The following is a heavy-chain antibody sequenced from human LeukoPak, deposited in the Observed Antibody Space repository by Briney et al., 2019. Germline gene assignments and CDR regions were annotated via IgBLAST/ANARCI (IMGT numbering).Heavy chain of an antibody. CDR1: GYTFTGHY. CDR2: INPNNGGT. V-gene: IGHV1-2*02. Sequence: ASVKVSCKASGYTFTGHYMHWVRQAPGQGVEWMGWINPNNGGTNYAQKFQGRVTMTRDTSISTAYMELSRLRSDDTAVYYCARGYALYSGRYIDFDYWGQGTLVTVSS. J-gene: IGHJ4*02. D-gene: IGHD1-26*01. CDR3: ARGYALYSGRYIDFDY.